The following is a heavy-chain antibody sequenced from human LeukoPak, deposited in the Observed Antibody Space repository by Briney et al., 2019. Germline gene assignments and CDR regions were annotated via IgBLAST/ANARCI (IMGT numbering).Heavy chain of an antibody. V-gene: IGHV1-2*02. CDR2: IIPNSGGT. J-gene: IGHJ4*02. CDR1: GYTFTSYG. CDR3: ARETGGSGTYFFDY. D-gene: IGHD1-26*01. Sequence: ASVKVSCKASGYTFTSYGISWVRQAPGQGLEWMRWIIPNSGGTNYAQKFQGRVTMTRDTSISTAYLDLSRLRSDDTAIYYCARETGGSGTYFFDYWGQGTLVTVSS.